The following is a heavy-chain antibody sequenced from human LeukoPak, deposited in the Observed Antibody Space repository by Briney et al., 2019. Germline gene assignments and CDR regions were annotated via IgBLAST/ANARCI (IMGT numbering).Heavy chain of an antibody. CDR3: AREGNQISTGYPRNFDH. CDR2: ISDTEYT. CDR1: GASITDDDFY. D-gene: IGHD3-9*01. J-gene: IGHJ4*02. V-gene: IGHV4-61*08. Sequence: SETLSLTCSISGASITDDDFYWSWIRQSPGKGLEWIGYISDTEYTFYNPSVRSRVTISLDTSKDQFSLELTSVTPADTALYYCAREGNQISTGYPRNFDHWGQGILVTVSS.